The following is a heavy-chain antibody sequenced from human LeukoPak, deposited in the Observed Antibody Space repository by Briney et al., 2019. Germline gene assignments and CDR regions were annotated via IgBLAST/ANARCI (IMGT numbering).Heavy chain of an antibody. V-gene: IGHV3-23*01. J-gene: IGHJ3*02. CDR3: AKRGILGPSGAFDI. CDR2: ISGSGGST. D-gene: IGHD2-21*01. Sequence: ETLSLTCAVYGGSFSGYYWSWIRQPPGKGLEWVSAISGSGGSTYYADSVKGRLTISRDNSKNTLYLQMNSLRAEDTAVYYCAKRGILGPSGAFDIWGQGTMVTVSS. CDR1: GGSFSGYY.